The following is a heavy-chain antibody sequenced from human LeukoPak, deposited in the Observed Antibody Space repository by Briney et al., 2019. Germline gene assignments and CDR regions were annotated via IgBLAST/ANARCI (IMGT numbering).Heavy chain of an antibody. CDR1: GFTFSSYG. D-gene: IGHD2-15*01. J-gene: IGHJ5*02. V-gene: IGHV3-33*01. Sequence: GGSLRLSCAASGFTFSSYGMHWVRQAPGKGLEWVAVIWYDGSNKYYADSVKGRFTISRDNSKNTLYLQMNSLRAEDTAVYYCARAGGASYNWFDPWGQGTLVTVSS. CDR2: IWYDGSNK. CDR3: ARAGGASYNWFDP.